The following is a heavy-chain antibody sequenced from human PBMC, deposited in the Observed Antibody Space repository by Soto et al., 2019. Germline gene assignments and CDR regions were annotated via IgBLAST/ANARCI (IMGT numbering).Heavy chain of an antibody. D-gene: IGHD3-10*01. J-gene: IGHJ4*02. CDR1: GFTFSNAW. CDR3: TRPLGSGSYPFDY. Sequence: PGGSLRLSCAASGFTFSNAWINWVRQAPGKGLEWVGFIKSKTYGGTTEYAASVKGRFTISRDDSKSIAYLQMNSLKTEDTAVYYCTRPLGSGSYPFDYWGQGTLVTVSS. V-gene: IGHV3-15*07. CDR2: IKSKTYGGTT.